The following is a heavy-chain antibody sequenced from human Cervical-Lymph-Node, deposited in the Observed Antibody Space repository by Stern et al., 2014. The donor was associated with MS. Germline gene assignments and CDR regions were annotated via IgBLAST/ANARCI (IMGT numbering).Heavy chain of an antibody. CDR1: GGTFNTYD. J-gene: IGHJ4*02. Sequence: QVQLVQSGAEVTRPGSSVKVSCKAPGGTFNTYDITWGRQAPGQGLEWMGRIMPFLDIANQAPKFQGRVRFTADKSTSTVNMELSSLRSEDTAVYYCARMWGPHLDYWGQGTLVTVSS. V-gene: IGHV1-69*09. D-gene: IGHD3-16*01. CDR3: ARMWGPHLDY. CDR2: IMPFLDIA.